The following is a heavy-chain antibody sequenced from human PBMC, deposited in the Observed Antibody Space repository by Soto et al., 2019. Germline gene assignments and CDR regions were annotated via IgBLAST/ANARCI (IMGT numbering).Heavy chain of an antibody. V-gene: IGHV4-34*01. CDR2: INHSGST. Sequence: SETLSLTCAVYGGSFSGYYWSWIRQPPGKGLEWIGEINHSGSTNYNPSLKSRVTISVDTSKNQFSLKLSSVTAADTAVYYCARGNQVEQQLLMRLLDYWGQGTLVTVSS. CDR1: GGSFSGYY. CDR3: ARGNQVEQQLLMRLLDY. D-gene: IGHD6-13*01. J-gene: IGHJ4*02.